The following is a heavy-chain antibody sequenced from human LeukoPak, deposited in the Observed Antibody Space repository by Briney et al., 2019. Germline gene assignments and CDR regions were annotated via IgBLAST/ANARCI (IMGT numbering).Heavy chain of an antibody. CDR2: IKQDGGDK. CDR3: ARKTVVGSYFDY. D-gene: IGHD4-23*01. CDR1: GFTFSAYW. V-gene: IGHV3-7*03. Sequence: GGSLRLSCAASGFTFSAYWMSWVRQAPGKGLEWVANIKQDGGDKYYVDSVKGRFTISRDNAKNPLYLQMNSLRAEDTAVYYCARKTVVGSYFDYWGQGTPVTVSS. J-gene: IGHJ4*02.